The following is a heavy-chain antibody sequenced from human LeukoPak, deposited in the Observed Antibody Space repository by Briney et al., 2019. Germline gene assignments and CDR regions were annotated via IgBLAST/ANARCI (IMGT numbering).Heavy chain of an antibody. D-gene: IGHD3-3*01. V-gene: IGHV1-69*13. J-gene: IGHJ4*02. CDR1: GGTFSSYA. CDR3: ARTQDYDFWSGYYSYYFDY. Sequence: ASVTVSCKASGGTFSSYAISWVRQAPGQGLEWMGGIIPIFGTANYAQKFQGRVTITADESTSTAYMELSSLRSEDTAVYYCARTQDYDFWSGYYSYYFDYWGQGTLVTVSS. CDR2: IIPIFGTA.